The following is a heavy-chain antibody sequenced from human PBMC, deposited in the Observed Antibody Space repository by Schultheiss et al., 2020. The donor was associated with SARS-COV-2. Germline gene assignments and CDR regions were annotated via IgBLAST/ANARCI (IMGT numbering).Heavy chain of an antibody. CDR2: IYYSGST. J-gene: IGHJ5*02. CDR3: ARDLRGQGDWFDP. Sequence: SQTLSLTCTVSGGSISSYYWSWIRQPPGKGLEWIGYIYYSGSTNYNPSLKSRVTISVDTSKKQFSLNLSSVTAADTAVYYCARDLRGQGDWFDPWGQGTLVTVSS. D-gene: IGHD3-16*01. CDR1: GGSISSYY. V-gene: IGHV4-59*01.